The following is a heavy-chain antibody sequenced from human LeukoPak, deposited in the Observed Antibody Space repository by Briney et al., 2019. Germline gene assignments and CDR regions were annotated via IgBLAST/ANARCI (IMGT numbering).Heavy chain of an antibody. CDR2: INRHGGTI. V-gene: IGHV3-20*04. CDR1: GFKFDDYG. CDR3: AREVGISAAPDS. J-gene: IGHJ5*02. Sequence: GGSLRLSCAASGFKFDDYGMSWVRQAPGKGLEWVSGINRHGGTIAYADSVKGRFTISRDNAKNSLYLQMNSLRAEDTALYYCAREVGISAAPDSWGQGTLVTVSS. D-gene: IGHD2-2*01.